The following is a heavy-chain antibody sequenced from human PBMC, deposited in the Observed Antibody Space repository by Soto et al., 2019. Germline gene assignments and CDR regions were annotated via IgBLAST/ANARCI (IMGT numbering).Heavy chain of an antibody. CDR3: ARHRIAADIFDI. Sequence: GESLKISCKGSGYTFTNYWITWVRQMPGKGLEWMGRIDCSDSYTNYSPSFQGHVTISADKSINTAYLQWSSLKASDTAMYYCARHRIAADIFDIWGQGTMVTVSS. V-gene: IGHV5-10-1*01. J-gene: IGHJ3*02. CDR2: IDCSDSYT. CDR1: GYTFTNYW. D-gene: IGHD6-13*01.